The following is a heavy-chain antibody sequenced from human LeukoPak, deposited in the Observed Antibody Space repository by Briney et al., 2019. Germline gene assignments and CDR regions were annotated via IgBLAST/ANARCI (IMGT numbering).Heavy chain of an antibody. D-gene: IGHD2-15*01. Sequence: PGRSLRLSCAASGFTFSSYGMHWVRQAPGKGLEWVAVISYDGSNKYYADSVKGRFTISRGNSKNTLYLQMNSLRAEDTAVYYCAKEGYCSGGSCYAFEGFYFDYWGQGTLVTVSS. CDR2: ISYDGSNK. CDR3: AKEGYCSGGSCYAFEGFYFDY. CDR1: GFTFSSYG. V-gene: IGHV3-30*18. J-gene: IGHJ4*02.